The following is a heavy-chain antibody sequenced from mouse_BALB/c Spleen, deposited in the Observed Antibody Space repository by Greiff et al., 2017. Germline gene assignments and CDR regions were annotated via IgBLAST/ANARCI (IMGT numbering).Heavy chain of an antibody. D-gene: IGHD1-1*01. CDR3: ARPITTVVHYYAMDY. Sequence: EVQRVESGGGLVQPGGSRKLSCAASGFTFSSFGMHWVRQAPEKGLEWVAYISSGSSTIYYADTVKGRFTISRDNPKNTLFLQMTSLRSEDTAMYYCARPITTVVHYYAMDYWGQGTSVTVSS. V-gene: IGHV5-17*02. CDR1: GFTFSSFG. CDR2: ISSGSSTI. J-gene: IGHJ4*01.